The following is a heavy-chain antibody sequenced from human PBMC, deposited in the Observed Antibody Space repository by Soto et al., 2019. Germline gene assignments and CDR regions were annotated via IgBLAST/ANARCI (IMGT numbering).Heavy chain of an antibody. CDR3: HGYGY. J-gene: IGHJ4*02. D-gene: IGHD5-12*01. V-gene: IGHV3-53*01. Sequence: GGSLRLSCAVSGSTVTINYMSWVRQAPGKGLEWVSVIYSGGTIYYADSVKGRFTISRDTSKNTLYLQMNSLRGDDTAVYYCHGYGYWGQGTLVTLSS. CDR1: GSTVTINY. CDR2: IYSGGTI.